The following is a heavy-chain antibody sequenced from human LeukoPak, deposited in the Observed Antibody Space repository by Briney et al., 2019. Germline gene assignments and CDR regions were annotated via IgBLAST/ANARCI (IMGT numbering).Heavy chain of an antibody. CDR3: ARGRGYCSSTSCYGVDY. V-gene: IGHV4-59*12. J-gene: IGHJ4*02. CDR2: IYYSGST. D-gene: IGHD2-2*01. CDR1: GGSISSYY. Sequence: SETLSLTCTVSGGSISSYYWSWIRQPPGKGLEWIGYIYYSGSTNYNPSLKSRVTISVDTSKNQFSLKLSSVTAADTAVYYGARGRGYCSSTSCYGVDYWGQGTLVTVSS.